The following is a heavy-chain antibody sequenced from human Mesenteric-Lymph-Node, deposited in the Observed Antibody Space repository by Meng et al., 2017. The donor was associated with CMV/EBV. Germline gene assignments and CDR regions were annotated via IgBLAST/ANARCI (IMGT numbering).Heavy chain of an antibody. Sequence: SETLSLTCSVSGYSISSGYYWGWIRQSPGKGLEWTGSVYQSGTSYHNPSLKSRVTMSIDTSKSQFSLKLSAVTAADTAVYYCARRRSGRGDYGLPGDHFDCWSQGTLVTVSS. CDR3: ARRRSGRGDYGLPGDHFDC. D-gene: IGHD4-17*01. CDR2: VYQSGTS. J-gene: IGHJ4*01. V-gene: IGHV4-38-2*01. CDR1: GYSISSGYY.